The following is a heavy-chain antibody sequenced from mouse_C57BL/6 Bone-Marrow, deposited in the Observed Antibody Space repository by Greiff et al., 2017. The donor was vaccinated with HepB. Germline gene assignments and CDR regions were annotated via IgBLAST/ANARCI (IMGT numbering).Heavy chain of an antibody. CDR1: GYAFSSSW. J-gene: IGHJ2*01. CDR2: IYPGDGDT. D-gene: IGHD1-1*01. CDR3: ARPLYYGSSSAYYFDY. V-gene: IGHV1-82*01. Sequence: VQLQQSGPELVKPGASVKISCKASGYAFSSSWMNWVKQRPGKGLEWIGRIYPGDGDTNYNGKFKGKATLTADKYSSTAYMQLSSLTSEDSAVYFCARPLYYGSSSAYYFDYWGQGTTLTVSS.